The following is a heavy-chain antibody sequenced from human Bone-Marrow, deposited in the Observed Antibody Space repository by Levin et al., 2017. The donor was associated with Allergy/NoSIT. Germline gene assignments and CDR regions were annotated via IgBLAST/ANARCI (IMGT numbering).Heavy chain of an antibody. CDR2: ASHDGSNK. Sequence: GGSLRLSCAASGFTFSNYGMHWVRQAPGEGLEWVAVASHDGSNKYYADFVKGRFTISRDNSKNTLYLQMNSLRAEDTAIYYCAKGAFDYWGQGTLVTVSS. V-gene: IGHV3-30*18. J-gene: IGHJ4*02. CDR3: AKGAFDY. D-gene: IGHD4/OR15-4a*01. CDR1: GFTFSNYG.